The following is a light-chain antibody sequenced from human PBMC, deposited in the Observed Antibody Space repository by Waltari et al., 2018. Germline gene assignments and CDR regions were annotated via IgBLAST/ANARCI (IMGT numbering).Light chain of an antibody. CDR2: NNN. J-gene: IGLJ3*02. CDR1: NSNIGSND. V-gene: IGLV1-44*01. Sequence: QSVVTQPPSVSGTPGQRVTISCSGSNSNIGSNDVKWYQQLTGTAPKLLIYNNNQRPSGVPDRFSGSKSCSSASLAFSGLQSEDEGDYYCASWDDSLTGSWVFGGGTKLTVL. CDR3: ASWDDSLTGSWV.